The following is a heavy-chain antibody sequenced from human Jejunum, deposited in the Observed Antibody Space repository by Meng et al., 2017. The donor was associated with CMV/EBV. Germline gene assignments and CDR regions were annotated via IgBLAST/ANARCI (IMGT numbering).Heavy chain of an antibody. CDR3: VRHGDCSSGSCYYHWLDP. J-gene: IGHJ5*01. CDR2: IYNSGHI. V-gene: IGHV4-59*02. Sequence: QRLLPWPGLGWVQPREPPSLPGGASGGPVSKSYWGWTRQPPGGGLEWLGYIYNSGHIYYNPFLEGRVTISTDTSKNQFSLKLRYVTAADTAVYYCVRHGDCSSGSCYYHWLDPWGQGSLVTSPQ. CDR1: GGPVSKSY. D-gene: IGHD2-2*01.